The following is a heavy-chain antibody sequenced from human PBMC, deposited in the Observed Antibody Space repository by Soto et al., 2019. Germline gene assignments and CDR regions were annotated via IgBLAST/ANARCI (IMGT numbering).Heavy chain of an antibody. V-gene: IGHV3-74*01. CDR3: ARARPLYAPDY. CDR2: INSDGSST. CDR1: GFTFSSYW. J-gene: IGHJ4*02. Sequence: GGSLRLSCAASGFTFSSYWMHWVRQAPGKGLVWVSRINSDGSSTSYADSVKGRFTISRDNAKNTLYLQMNSLTAADTAVYYCARARPLYAPDYWGQGTLVTVSS. D-gene: IGHD2-2*02.